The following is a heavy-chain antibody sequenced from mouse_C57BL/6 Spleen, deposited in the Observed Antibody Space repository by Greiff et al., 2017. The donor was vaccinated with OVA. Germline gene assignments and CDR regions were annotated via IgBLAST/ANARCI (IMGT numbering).Heavy chain of an antibody. J-gene: IGHJ4*01. V-gene: IGHV1-72*01. CDR1: GYTFTSYW. CDR2: IDPNSGGT. Sequence: QVQLQQPGAELVKPGASVKLSCKASGYTFTSYWMHWVKQRHGRGREWIGRIDPNSGGTKYNEKFKSKATLTVDKSSSTAYMQLSSLTSEDSTVYYCARRYNDYGPRACAMDYWGQGTSVTVSS. D-gene: IGHD2-4*01. CDR3: ARRYNDYGPRACAMDY.